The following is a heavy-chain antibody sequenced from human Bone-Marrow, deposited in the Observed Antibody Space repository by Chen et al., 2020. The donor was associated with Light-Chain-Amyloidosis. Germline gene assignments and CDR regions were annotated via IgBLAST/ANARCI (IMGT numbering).Heavy chain of an antibody. V-gene: IGHV4-39*07. CDR2: IYYSGST. J-gene: IGHJ4*02. Sequence: QLQLQESGPGLVKPSETLSLTCTVSGGSISSSSYYWGWIRQPTGKGLEWIGSIYYSGSTYYNPSLKSRVTISVDTSKNQFSLKLSSVTAADTAVYYCARSLWSRITIFGVVISPIFDYWGQGTLVTVSS. D-gene: IGHD3-3*01. CDR1: GGSISSSSYY. CDR3: ARSLWSRITIFGVVISPIFDY.